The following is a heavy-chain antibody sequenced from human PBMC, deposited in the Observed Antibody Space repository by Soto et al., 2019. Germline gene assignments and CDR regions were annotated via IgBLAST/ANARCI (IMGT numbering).Heavy chain of an antibody. D-gene: IGHD4-17*01. CDR1: GYTCNQYY. V-gene: IGHV1-46*02. CDR3: ARGPDDSDVPRWDY. CDR2: INLRGGTT. J-gene: IGHJ4*02. Sequence: QVQLVQSGAEVRKPGGSVRLSCETAGYTCNQYYIHWVGQAPGQGLEWMGIINLRGGTTEYAHKFRGRVTVTGDTSTSTAYMQLSSLRSEDTAVYFCARGPDDSDVPRWDYWGQGTLVTVSS.